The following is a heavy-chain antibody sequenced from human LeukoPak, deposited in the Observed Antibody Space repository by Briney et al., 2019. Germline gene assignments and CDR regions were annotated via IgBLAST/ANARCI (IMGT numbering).Heavy chain of an antibody. Sequence: GGSLRLSCAASGFTFSSYAMSWVRQAPGKGLGWVSAISGSGGSTYYADSVKGRFTISRDNSKNTLYLQMNSLRAEDTAVYYCAKRGQLLPRTNWFDPWGQGTLVTVSS. CDR2: ISGSGGST. V-gene: IGHV3-23*01. D-gene: IGHD2-2*01. J-gene: IGHJ5*02. CDR1: GFTFSSYA. CDR3: AKRGQLLPRTNWFDP.